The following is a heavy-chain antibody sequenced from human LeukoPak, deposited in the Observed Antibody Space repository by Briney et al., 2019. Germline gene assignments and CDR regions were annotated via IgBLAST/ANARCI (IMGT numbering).Heavy chain of an antibody. CDR1: GYTFTSYG. Sequence: ASVKVSCKASGYTFTSYGISWVRQAPGQGLEWMGWISAYNGNTNYAQKLQGRVTMTTDTSTSTAYMELRSLRSDDTAVYYCARDLRAPKRITAAAGTLDNWFDPWGQGTLVTVSS. V-gene: IGHV1-18*01. CDR2: ISAYNGNT. J-gene: IGHJ5*02. CDR3: ARDLRAPKRITAAAGTLDNWFDP. D-gene: IGHD6-13*01.